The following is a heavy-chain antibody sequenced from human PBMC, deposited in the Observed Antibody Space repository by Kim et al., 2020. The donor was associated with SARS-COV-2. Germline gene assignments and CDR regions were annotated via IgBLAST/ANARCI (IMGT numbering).Heavy chain of an antibody. CDR2: IYYSGST. J-gene: IGHJ5*02. Sequence: SETLSLTCTVSGGSISSSSYYWGWIRQPPGKGLEWIGSIYYSGSTYYNPSLKSRVTISVDTSTNQFSLKLSSVTAADTAVYYCARQARRGHIVARHDWFDPWGQGTLVTVSS. CDR3: ARQARRGHIVARHDWFDP. CDR1: GGSISSSSYY. D-gene: IGHD2-15*01. V-gene: IGHV4-39*01.